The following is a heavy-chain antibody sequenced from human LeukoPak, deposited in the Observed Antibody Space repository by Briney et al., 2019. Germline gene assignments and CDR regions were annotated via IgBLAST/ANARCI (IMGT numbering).Heavy chain of an antibody. J-gene: IGHJ6*02. D-gene: IGHD3-10*01. CDR3: ARDHPPQLLWFGELYGMDV. CDR2: IWYGGSNK. Sequence: GGSLRLSCAASGFTFSSYGMHWVRQAPGKGLEWVAVIWYGGSNKYYADSVKGRFTISRDNSKNTLYLQMNSLRAEDTAVYYCARDHPPQLLWFGELYGMDVWGQGTTVTVSS. CDR1: GFTFSSYG. V-gene: IGHV3-33*08.